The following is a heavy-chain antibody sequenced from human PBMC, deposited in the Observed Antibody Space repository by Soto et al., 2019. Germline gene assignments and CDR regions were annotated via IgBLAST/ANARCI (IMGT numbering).Heavy chain of an antibody. V-gene: IGHV1-18*01. CDR2: ISTFNGNT. Sequence: QVQLLQSGAEVKKPGASVRVSWKACGYTFTSYGSTWVRQAPGQGLEWMGWISTFNGNTDYEQKFQGRVTMTTDTSTSTAYMELRSLRSDDTAIYYCARDYSNYGERWFDPWGQGTLVTVSS. D-gene: IGHD4-4*01. CDR3: ARDYSNYGERWFDP. J-gene: IGHJ5*02. CDR1: GYTFTSYG.